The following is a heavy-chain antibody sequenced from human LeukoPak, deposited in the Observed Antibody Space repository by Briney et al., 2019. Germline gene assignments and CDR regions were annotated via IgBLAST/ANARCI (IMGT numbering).Heavy chain of an antibody. CDR3: ATVGATERGH. CDR2: ISTDGSDT. J-gene: IGHJ4*02. CDR1: GFAFSSYW. D-gene: IGHD1-26*01. Sequence: PGGSLRLSCIASGFAFSSYWMHWVRQVPGKGLMWVSRISTDGSDTSYADSVKGRFTISRDNAKSTLYLQMTSLKAEDTAVYYCATVGATERGHWGQGTLVTVSS. V-gene: IGHV3-74*01.